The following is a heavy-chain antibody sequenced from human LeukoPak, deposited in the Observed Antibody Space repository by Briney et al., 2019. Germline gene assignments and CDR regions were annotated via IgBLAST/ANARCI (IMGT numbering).Heavy chain of an antibody. V-gene: IGHV3-7*01. D-gene: IGHD3-3*01. CDR1: GFTFSSYW. CDR2: IRQDGSEK. Sequence: GSLRRSCAASGFTFSSYWMTWGRQAPGKGLEWVANIRQDGSEKNYVDSVKGRFTISRDNAKNSLYLQMNSLRVEDTAVYFCMRQNRAYFFGHWGQGTLVTVSS. J-gene: IGHJ1*01. CDR3: MRQNRAYFFGH.